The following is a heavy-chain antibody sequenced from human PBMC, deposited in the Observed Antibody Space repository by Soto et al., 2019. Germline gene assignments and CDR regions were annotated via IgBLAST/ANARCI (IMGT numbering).Heavy chain of an antibody. CDR2: FSDSGST. CDR3: ARGNFYYGMDV. J-gene: IGHJ6*02. V-gene: IGHV4-34*01. Sequence: GTLSLTSAVSGGPFSGNYWTWIRQPPGKGLEWIGEFSDSGSTNYNPSLKSRVTISEDMSKSQFSLKLSSVTAADTAVYCCARGNFYYGMDVWGQGTTVTVSS. CDR1: GGPFSGNY.